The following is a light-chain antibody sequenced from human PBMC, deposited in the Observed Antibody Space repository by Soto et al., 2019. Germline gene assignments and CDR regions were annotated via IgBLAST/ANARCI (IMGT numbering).Light chain of an antibody. CDR1: QSINRW. CDR3: QQYSTDPYI. V-gene: IGKV1-5*03. Sequence: DIQMTQSPSTLSASVGDRVTITCRASQSINRWLAWYQQKPGKAPKLLIYKASTLESGVPSRFSGGGIGTEFSLSISSLQPDDFATYYCQQYSTDPYIFGQGTKVEIK. CDR2: KAS. J-gene: IGKJ2*01.